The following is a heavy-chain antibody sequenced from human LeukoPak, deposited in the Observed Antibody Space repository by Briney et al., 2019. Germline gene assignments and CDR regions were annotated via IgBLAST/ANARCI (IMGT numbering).Heavy chain of an antibody. CDR3: ARSHCSGGSCYSYFDY. Sequence: GASVKVSCKASGGTFSNYAISWVRQAPGQGLEWMGGIIPILGTSNYAQKFQDRLTITADESTSTAYMELSSLRSEDTAVYYCARSHCSGGSCYSYFDYWGQGTLVTVSS. V-gene: IGHV1-69*01. CDR1: GGTFSNYA. CDR2: IIPILGTS. D-gene: IGHD2-15*01. J-gene: IGHJ4*02.